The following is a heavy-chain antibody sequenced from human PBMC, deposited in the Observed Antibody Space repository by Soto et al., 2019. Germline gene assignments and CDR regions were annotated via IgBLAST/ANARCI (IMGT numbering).Heavy chain of an antibody. J-gene: IGHJ4*01. CDR1: GFTFRRYA. Sequence: EVQLLESGGGLEQPGGSLRLSCAASGFTFRRYAMSWVRQAPGKGLEWVSAIIGSGTDTYYADSVMGRFTISRDNSKNRQYLQMNSLRAEDTAVYYCAKHHPSVGATGGRYYYDYWGHGTLVTVSS. D-gene: IGHD1-26*01. CDR2: IIGSGTDT. V-gene: IGHV3-23*01. CDR3: AKHHPSVGATGGRYYYDY.